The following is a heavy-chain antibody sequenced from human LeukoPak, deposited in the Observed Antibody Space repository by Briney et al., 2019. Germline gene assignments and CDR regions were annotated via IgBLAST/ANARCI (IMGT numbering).Heavy chain of an antibody. CDR2: MNPNSGNT. CDR3: ARERKTYYYDSSGYYSSRRVDY. V-gene: IGHV1-8*01. Sequence: ASVKVYCRASGYTFTSYDINWVRQATGQGLEWMGWMNPNSGNTGYAQKFQGRVTMTRNTSISTAYMELSSLRSEDTAVYYCARERKTYYYDSSGYYSSRRVDYWGQGTLVTVSS. D-gene: IGHD3-22*01. CDR1: GYTFTSYD. J-gene: IGHJ4*02.